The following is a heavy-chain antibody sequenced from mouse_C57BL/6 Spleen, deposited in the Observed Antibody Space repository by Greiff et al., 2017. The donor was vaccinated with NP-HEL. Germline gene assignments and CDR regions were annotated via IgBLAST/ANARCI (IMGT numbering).Heavy chain of an antibody. D-gene: IGHD2-5*01. V-gene: IGHV7-3*01. J-gene: IGHJ4*01. Sequence: EVHLVESGGGLVQPGGSLSLSCAASGFTFTDYYMSWVRQPPGKALEWLGFIRNKANGYTTEYSASVKGRFTISRDNSQSILYLQMNALRAEDSATYYCARYMGESNAYAMDYWGQGTSGTVSS. CDR2: IRNKANGYTT. CDR3: ARYMGESNAYAMDY. CDR1: GFTFTDYY.